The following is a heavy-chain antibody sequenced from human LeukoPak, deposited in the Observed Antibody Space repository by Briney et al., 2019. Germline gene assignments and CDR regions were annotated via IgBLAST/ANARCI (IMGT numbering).Heavy chain of an antibody. V-gene: IGHV1-8*01. Sequence: ASVKVSCKASAYTFTNYDINWVRQASGQGLERMGWMNPNSGYTGYAQKFQGRVNITRNTSISTAYMELSSLRSDDTAVYYCARGRAVRQSDGFDIWGQGTMVTVSS. J-gene: IGHJ3*02. CDR3: ARGRAVRQSDGFDI. CDR2: MNPNSGYT. CDR1: AYTFTNYD. D-gene: IGHD6-6*01.